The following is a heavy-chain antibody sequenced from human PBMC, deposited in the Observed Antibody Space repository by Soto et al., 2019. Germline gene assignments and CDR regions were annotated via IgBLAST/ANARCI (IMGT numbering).Heavy chain of an antibody. J-gene: IGHJ6*02. CDR3: ARSVVEATFSYYYYGTDV. D-gene: IGHD1-26*01. V-gene: IGHV5-51*01. CDR2: IYPGDSDT. Sequence: RKGLEWMGIIYPGDSDTRYSPSFQGQVTISADKSISTAYLQWSSLKASDTAMYYCARSVVEATFSYYYYGTDVWGQRTTVTGTS.